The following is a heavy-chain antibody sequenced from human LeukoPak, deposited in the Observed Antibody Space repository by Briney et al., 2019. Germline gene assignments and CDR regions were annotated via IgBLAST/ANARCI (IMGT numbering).Heavy chain of an antibody. D-gene: IGHD3-3*01. V-gene: IGHV3-48*03. CDR2: LSSSGSAF. CDR3: ARSARLMKGVVEVTALDD. J-gene: IGHJ4*02. Sequence: GGSLRLSCAASGFTFSSYAMSWARQAPGKGLEWIAYLSSSGSAFSYADSVKGRFTIARDNAKNSVYLEMNSLRADDTAVYYCARSARLMKGVVEVTALDDWGQGTLVTVSS. CDR1: GFTFSSYA.